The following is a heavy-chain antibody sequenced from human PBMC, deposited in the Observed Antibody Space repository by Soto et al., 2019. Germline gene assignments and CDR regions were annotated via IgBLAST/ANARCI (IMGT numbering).Heavy chain of an antibody. CDR2: IIPIFGTA. Sequence: SVKVSCKASGGTFSSYAISWVRQAPGQGLEWMGGIIPIFGTANYAQKFQGRVTITADESTSTAYMELSSLRSEDTAVYYCARPSGYYYDSSGYYYFDYWGQGTLVTVSS. D-gene: IGHD3-22*01. J-gene: IGHJ4*02. CDR3: ARPSGYYYDSSGYYYFDY. CDR1: GGTFSSYA. V-gene: IGHV1-69*13.